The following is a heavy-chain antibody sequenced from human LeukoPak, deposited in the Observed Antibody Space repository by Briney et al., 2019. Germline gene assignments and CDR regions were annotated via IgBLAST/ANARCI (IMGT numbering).Heavy chain of an antibody. V-gene: IGHV3-9*01. CDR3: ARGDYIGD. D-gene: IGHD4-11*01. CDR2: ISWNSDNI. Sequence: PGRSLRLSCAASGFTYDDYAMHWVQQAPGKGLEWVSGISWNSDNIGHADSVRGRFTISRDNAKNSLYLQMNSLRAEDTAVYYCARGDYIGDWGQGTLVTVSS. CDR1: GFTYDDYA. J-gene: IGHJ4*02.